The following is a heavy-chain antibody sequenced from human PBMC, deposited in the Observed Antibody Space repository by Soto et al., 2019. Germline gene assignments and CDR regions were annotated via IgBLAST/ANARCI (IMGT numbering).Heavy chain of an antibody. Sequence: SETLSLTCTVSGGSISSYYWSWIRQPRGKGLEWIGYVSYTGSTNYNPSLKSRLTMSLDTSTNEVSLSLTSVTAADAAVYFCARFSPPRKSYDSNPGWFDPWGQGIMVTVS. CDR3: ARFSPPRKSYDSNPGWFDP. V-gene: IGHV4-59*01. CDR1: GGSISSYY. D-gene: IGHD3-22*01. CDR2: VSYTGST. J-gene: IGHJ5*02.